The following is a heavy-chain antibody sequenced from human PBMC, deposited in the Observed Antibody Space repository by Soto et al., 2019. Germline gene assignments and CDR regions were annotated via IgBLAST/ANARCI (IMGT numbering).Heavy chain of an antibody. V-gene: IGHV4-4*02. D-gene: IGHD3-16*01. Sequence: QVHLQESGPGLVKPSETLSLTCAVSGGSISSSNWWSWVRQTPVKGLEWIGEIHHSGSTNYNPSLKSRVTRSLDKANNQFSLKVSSVTAADTALYYCVRSTGDTANWLDPWGQGALVIVSS. CDR3: VRSTGDTANWLDP. J-gene: IGHJ5*02. CDR2: IHHSGST. CDR1: GGSISSSNW.